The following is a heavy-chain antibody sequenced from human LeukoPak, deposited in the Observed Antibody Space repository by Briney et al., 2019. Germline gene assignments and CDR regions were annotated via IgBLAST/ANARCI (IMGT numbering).Heavy chain of an antibody. J-gene: IGHJ4*02. CDR2: ITSSSSYI. D-gene: IGHD4-17*01. CDR3: ARDRGVEIGDYAWYFDY. V-gene: IGHV3-21*01. Sequence: GGSLRLSCAASGFTFSSYSMNWVRQAPGKGLEWVSSITSSSSYIYYADSVKGRFTISRDNAKNSLYLQMNSLRAEDTAVYYCARDRGVEIGDYAWYFDYWGQGTLVTVSS. CDR1: GFTFSSYS.